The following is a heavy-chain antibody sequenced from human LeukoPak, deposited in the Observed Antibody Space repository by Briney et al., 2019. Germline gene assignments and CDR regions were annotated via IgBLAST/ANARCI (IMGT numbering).Heavy chain of an antibody. D-gene: IGHD3-22*01. J-gene: IGHJ4*02. Sequence: SETLSLTCTVSGGSISSGGYHWSWIRQPPGKGLEWIGYIYYSGSTNYNPSLKSRVTISVDTSKNQFSLKLSSVTAADTAVYYCARVGKYYDSNGYYPSYFDYWGQGSLVTVST. CDR1: GGSISSGGYH. V-gene: IGHV4-61*08. CDR2: IYYSGST. CDR3: ARVGKYYDSNGYYPSYFDY.